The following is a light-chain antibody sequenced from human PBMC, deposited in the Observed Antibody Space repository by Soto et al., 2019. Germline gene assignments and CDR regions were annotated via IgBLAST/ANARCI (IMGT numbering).Light chain of an antibody. CDR1: QSISSY. Sequence: IQLTPTPSSFSALVGSRVTIPCRASQSISSYLALYQQKPGKAPKLLIYAASTLQSGVPSRFSDSGSGTDFTLTISSLQPEDFATYYCQQLNSYLLTFGPGTKV. CDR2: AAS. J-gene: IGKJ3*01. V-gene: IGKV1-9*01. CDR3: QQLNSYLLT.